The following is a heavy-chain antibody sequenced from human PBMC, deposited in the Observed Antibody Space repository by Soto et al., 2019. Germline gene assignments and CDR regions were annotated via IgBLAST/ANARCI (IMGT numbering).Heavy chain of an antibody. Sequence: ALVKVSCKSSGYTFTGYYMHWVRQAPGQGLEWMGWINPNSGGTNYAQKLQGRVTMTRDTSLSTAYMELSRLRSDDTAVYSCARDARTSGIQLWPQGVSFDYWGQGPLVTLSS. D-gene: IGHD5-18*01. V-gene: IGHV1-2*02. J-gene: IGHJ4*02. CDR3: ARDARTSGIQLWPQGVSFDY. CDR2: INPNSGGT. CDR1: GYTFTGYY.